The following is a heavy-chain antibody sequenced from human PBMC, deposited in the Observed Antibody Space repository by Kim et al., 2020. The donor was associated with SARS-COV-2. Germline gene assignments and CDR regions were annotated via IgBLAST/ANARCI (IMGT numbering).Heavy chain of an antibody. CDR3: ARDTPGYGDFYWRRLDY. Sequence: GGSLRLSCAASGFTFSSYAMHWVRQAPGKGLEWVAVISYDGSNKYYADSVKGRFTISRDNSKNTLYLQMNSLRAEDTAVYYCARDTPGYGDFYWRRLDY. J-gene: IGHJ4*01. D-gene: IGHD4-17*01. CDR1: GFTFSSYA. CDR2: ISYDGSNK. V-gene: IGHV3-30*04.